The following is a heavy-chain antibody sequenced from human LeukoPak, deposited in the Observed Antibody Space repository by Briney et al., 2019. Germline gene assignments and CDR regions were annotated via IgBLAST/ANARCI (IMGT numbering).Heavy chain of an antibody. V-gene: IGHV4-39*07. D-gene: IGHD5-18*01. CDR3: ARLRLWPY. CDR1: GASISGSGYY. J-gene: IGHJ4*02. CDR2: IYYTGST. Sequence: SETLSLTCAVPGASISGSGYYLGWIRQPPGKGLEWIGNIYYTGSTYYNPSLKSRVTISVDTSKNQFSLKLSSVTAADTAVYYCARLRLWPYWGQGTLVTVSS.